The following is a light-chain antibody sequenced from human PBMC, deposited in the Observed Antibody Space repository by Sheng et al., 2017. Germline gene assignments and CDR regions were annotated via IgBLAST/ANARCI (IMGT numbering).Light chain of an antibody. Sequence: DIQMTQSPSSLSASVGDRVTITCRASRGIYNSLAWYQQKPGKSPKLLLHAASKLETGVPSRFSGSGSGTGYTLTINGLQPEDFATYYCQQYYDNPPLTFGGGTKVEIK. CDR3: QQYYDNPPLT. V-gene: IGKV1-NL1*01. J-gene: IGKJ4*02. CDR1: RGIYNS. CDR2: AAS.